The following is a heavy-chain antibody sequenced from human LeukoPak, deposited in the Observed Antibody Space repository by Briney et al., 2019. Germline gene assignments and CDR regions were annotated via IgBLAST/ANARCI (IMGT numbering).Heavy chain of an antibody. Sequence: ASVKVSCKASGYTFTSYGISWVRQAPGQGLKWMGWISAYNGNTNYAQKLQGRVTITTDTSTSTAYMELRSLRSDDTAVYYCARVGIVVVPAARPDLFDYWGQGTLVTVSS. CDR1: GYTFTSYG. CDR2: ISAYNGNT. J-gene: IGHJ4*02. CDR3: ARVGIVVVPAARPDLFDY. V-gene: IGHV1-18*01. D-gene: IGHD2-2*03.